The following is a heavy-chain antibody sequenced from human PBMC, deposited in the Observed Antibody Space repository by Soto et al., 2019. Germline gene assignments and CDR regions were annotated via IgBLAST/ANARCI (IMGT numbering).Heavy chain of an antibody. Sequence: QVQLQESGPGLVKPWETLSLTCTVSGASISSYYWTWIRQPPGKGLEWIGYISNSGSTYYNPSLRXRXNXXVDTSKNHFSLILTSVTAADTAVYYCARLRPMTGTTDWFDPWGQGTLVTVSS. CDR3: ARLRPMTGTTDWFDP. J-gene: IGHJ5*02. D-gene: IGHD1-20*01. CDR2: ISNSGST. CDR1: GASISSYY. V-gene: IGHV4-59*08.